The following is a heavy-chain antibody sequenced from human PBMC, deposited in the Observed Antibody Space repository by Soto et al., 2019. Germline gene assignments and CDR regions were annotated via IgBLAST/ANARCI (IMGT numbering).Heavy chain of an antibody. CDR3: ARDARGDEAPMDY. Sequence: SVKVSCKASGGTFSSYAISWVRQAPGQGLEWMGGIIPIFGTANYAQKFQGWVTMTRDTSISTAYMELSRLRSDDTAVYSCARDARGDEAPMDYWGQGTLVTVSS. D-gene: IGHD3-10*01. V-gene: IGHV1-69*05. CDR2: IIPIFGTA. CDR1: GGTFSSYA. J-gene: IGHJ4*02.